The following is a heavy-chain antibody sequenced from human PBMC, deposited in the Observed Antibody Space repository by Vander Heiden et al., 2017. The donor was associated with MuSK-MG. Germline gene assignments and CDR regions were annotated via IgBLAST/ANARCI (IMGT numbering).Heavy chain of an antibody. D-gene: IGHD6-13*01. Sequence: QVQLVQSGAEVKKPGSSVKVSCKASGGTFSSYAISWVRQAPGQGLEWMGGTIPIFGTANYAQKFQGRVTITADESTSTAYMELSSLRSEDTAVYYCARAGIAASWYYYMDVWGKGTTVTVSS. CDR2: TIPIFGTA. CDR1: GGTFSSYA. J-gene: IGHJ6*03. V-gene: IGHV1-69*01. CDR3: ARAGIAASWYYYMDV.